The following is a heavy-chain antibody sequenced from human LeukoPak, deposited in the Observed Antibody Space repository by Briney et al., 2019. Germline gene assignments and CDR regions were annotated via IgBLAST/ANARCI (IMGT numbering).Heavy chain of an antibody. D-gene: IGHD1-1*01. Sequence: SETLSLTCTVSGGSISSYYWSWIRQPPGKGLEWIGYIYYSGSTNYNPSLKSRVTISVDTSKNQFSLKLSSVTAADTAVCYCARDRNWNYFDYWGQGTLVTVSS. CDR2: IYYSGST. CDR1: GGSISSYY. V-gene: IGHV4-59*01. J-gene: IGHJ4*02. CDR3: ARDRNWNYFDY.